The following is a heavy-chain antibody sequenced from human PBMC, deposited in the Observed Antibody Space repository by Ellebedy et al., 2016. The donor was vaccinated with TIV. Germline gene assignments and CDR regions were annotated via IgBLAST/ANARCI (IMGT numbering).Heavy chain of an antibody. CDR3: ARAETGYCSSASCYLDLDS. J-gene: IGHJ4*02. V-gene: IGHV3-21*01. Sequence: GESLKISCAASGFTFSSYAMNWVRQAPGKGLEWVSSISDTSTYIHYADSMRGRFTISRDNTKYSLYLQMNSLRAEDTAVYYCARAETGYCSSASCYLDLDSWGQGTLVTVSS. D-gene: IGHD2-2*01. CDR2: ISDTSTYI. CDR1: GFTFSSYA.